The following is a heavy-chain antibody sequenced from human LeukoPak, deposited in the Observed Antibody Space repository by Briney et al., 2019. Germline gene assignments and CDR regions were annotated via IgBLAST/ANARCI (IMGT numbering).Heavy chain of an antibody. D-gene: IGHD6-13*01. Sequence: SQTLSLTYALSGDSVSSNSAAWNWIRQSPSRGLEWLGRTYYRSKWYNDYAVSVKSRITINPDTSKNQFSLQLNSVTPEDTAVYYCARGPSSSSWYLAYGMDVWGQGTTVTVSS. CDR2: TYYRSKWYN. J-gene: IGHJ6*02. CDR3: ARGPSSSSWYLAYGMDV. CDR1: GDSVSSNSAA. V-gene: IGHV6-1*01.